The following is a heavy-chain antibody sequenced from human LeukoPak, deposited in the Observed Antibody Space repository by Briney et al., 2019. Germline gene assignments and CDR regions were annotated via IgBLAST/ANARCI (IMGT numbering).Heavy chain of an antibody. V-gene: IGHV3-20*04. CDR2: INWNGGST. J-gene: IGHJ4*02. CDR1: GCTFDDYG. CDR3: ARDQYGLGYGSLFDY. D-gene: IGHD3-10*01. Sequence: PGGSLRLSCAASGCTFDDYGMSWVREAPGKGLEWVSGINWNGGSTGYADSVKGRFTISRDNAKKSLYLEMNSLRAEDTAVYYCARDQYGLGYGSLFDYWGQGTLVTVSS.